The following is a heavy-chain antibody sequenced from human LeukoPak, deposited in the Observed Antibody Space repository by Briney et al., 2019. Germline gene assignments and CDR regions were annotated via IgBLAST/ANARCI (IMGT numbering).Heavy chain of an antibody. CDR1: GFTFSDYY. CDR3: AREVTPYY. Sequence: PGGSLRLSCVASGFTFSDYYMTWVRQPPGMGLEWVANINQDGSEKYYVDSVKGRFTISRDNAKNSLFLQMNSLRAEDTAVYYCAREVTPYYWGQGALVTVSS. D-gene: IGHD4-23*01. V-gene: IGHV3-7*01. CDR2: INQDGSEK. J-gene: IGHJ4*02.